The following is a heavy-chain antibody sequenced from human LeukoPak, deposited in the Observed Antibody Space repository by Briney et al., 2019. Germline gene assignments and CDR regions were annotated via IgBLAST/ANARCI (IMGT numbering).Heavy chain of an antibody. CDR3: ARVNTHWGVDY. CDR2: FSGGGGDT. V-gene: IGHV3-23*01. Sequence: GGSLRLSCAASGFSFSSYAMSWVRQPPGKGLEWVSSFSGGGGDTYYADSVKGRFTISRDNAKNTLYLQMNNLRAEDTAVYYCARVNTHWGVDYWGQGTLVTVSS. CDR1: GFSFSSYA. J-gene: IGHJ4*02. D-gene: IGHD7-27*01.